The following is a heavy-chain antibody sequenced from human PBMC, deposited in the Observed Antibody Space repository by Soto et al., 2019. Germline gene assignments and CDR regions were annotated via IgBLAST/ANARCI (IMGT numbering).Heavy chain of an antibody. J-gene: IGHJ6*03. CDR2: IDHSGST. V-gene: IGHV4-34*01. D-gene: IGHD2-15*01. CDR3: ARGRPFCRGDSCYSSYFYYYYMAV. CDR1: GGSFSDSY. Sequence: QVQLQQWGAGLLKPSETLSLTCAVSGGSFSDSYWSWIRQPPGKGLEWIGDIDHSGSTSYNPSLKSPVTISVDTSKNQFSLKLTSVTAADPAVYYCARGRPFCRGDSCYSSYFYYYYMAVWGGGATVTVSS.